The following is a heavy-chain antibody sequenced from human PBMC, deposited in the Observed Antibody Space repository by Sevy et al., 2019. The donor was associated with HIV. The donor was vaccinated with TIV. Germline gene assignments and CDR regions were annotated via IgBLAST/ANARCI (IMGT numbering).Heavy chain of an antibody. V-gene: IGHV3-23*01. CDR3: AKGGSSAPRSWIDP. J-gene: IGHJ5*02. CDR2: ISGSGGRT. D-gene: IGHD6-13*01. CDR1: GFTFSGYA. Sequence: GGSLRLSCAASGFTFSGYAMSWVRQAPGKGLEWVSVISGSGGRTYYAVSVKGRFTISRDNSKNTLYLQMNSLRADDTAVYYCAKGGSSAPRSWIDPWGQGTLVTVSS.